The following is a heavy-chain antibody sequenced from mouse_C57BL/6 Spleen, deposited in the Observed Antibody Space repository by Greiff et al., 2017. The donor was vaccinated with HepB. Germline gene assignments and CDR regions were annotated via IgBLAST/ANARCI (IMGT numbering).Heavy chain of an antibody. J-gene: IGHJ4*01. CDR3: TRGYGYDGAMDY. CDR2: ISSGGDYI. CDR1: GFTFSSYA. Sequence: EVKLMESGEGLVKPGGSLKLSCAASGFTFSSYAMSWVRQTPEKRLEWVAYISSGGDYIYYADTVKGRFTISRDNARNTLYLQMSSLKSEDTAMYYCTRGYGYDGAMDYWGRGTSVTVSS. D-gene: IGHD2-2*01. V-gene: IGHV5-9-1*02.